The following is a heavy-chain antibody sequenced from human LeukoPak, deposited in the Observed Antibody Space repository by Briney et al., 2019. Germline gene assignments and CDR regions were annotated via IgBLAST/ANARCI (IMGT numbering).Heavy chain of an antibody. CDR3: ARASSSRNYYYYMDV. CDR1: GGSISSGGYS. Sequence: SETLSLTCAVSGGSISSGGYSWSWIRQPPGKGLEWIGYIYYSGSTYYNPSLKSRVTISVDTSKNQFSLKLSSVTAADAAVYYCARASSSRNYYYYMDVWGKGTTVTVSS. D-gene: IGHD6-6*01. V-gene: IGHV4-30-4*07. J-gene: IGHJ6*03. CDR2: IYYSGST.